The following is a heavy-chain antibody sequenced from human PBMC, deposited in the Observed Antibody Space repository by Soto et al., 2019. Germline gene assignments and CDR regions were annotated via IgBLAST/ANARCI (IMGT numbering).Heavy chain of an antibody. D-gene: IGHD2-2*01. CDR1: GFAFNNYG. Sequence: GGSLRLSCTVSGFAFNNYGINWVRQAPGKGLEWVSSISKSDYTYYSDSVKGRFAISRDNAKSSVSLQMNTLRVEDTAVYYCAREDSIIIPAVSDFWGQGTLVTVSA. CDR2: ISKSDYT. V-gene: IGHV3-21*01. J-gene: IGHJ4*02. CDR3: AREDSIIIPAVSDF.